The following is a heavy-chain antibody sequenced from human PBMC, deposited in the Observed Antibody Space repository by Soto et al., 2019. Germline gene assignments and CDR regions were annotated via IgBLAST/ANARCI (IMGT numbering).Heavy chain of an antibody. CDR3: ARVIAARPGIYFDY. CDR2: IYYRGST. CDR1: GGSISSGGYY. Sequence: QVQLQESGPGLVKPSQTLSLTCTVSGGSISSGGYYWSWIRQHPGKGREWIGYIYYRGSTYSNPSLKSRVTISVDTSKNQFSLKLSSVTAADTAVYYCARVIAARPGIYFDYWGQGTLVTVSS. V-gene: IGHV4-31*03. D-gene: IGHD6-6*01. J-gene: IGHJ4*02.